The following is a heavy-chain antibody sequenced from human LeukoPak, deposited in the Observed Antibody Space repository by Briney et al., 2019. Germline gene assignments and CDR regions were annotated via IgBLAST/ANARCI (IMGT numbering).Heavy chain of an antibody. V-gene: IGHV3-7*01. J-gene: IGHJ4*02. D-gene: IGHD3-22*01. CDR2: IKQDGSER. CDR1: GLTFSNYW. Sequence: SGGSLRLLCAVSGLTFSNYWMSWVRQAPGKGPEWVANIKQDGSERYYVDSVKGRFTISRDNAKNSLYLQMNSLRAEDTAVYYCVRDGAYYDVSGHYYPLGYWGQGTLVTVSS. CDR3: VRDGAYYDVSGHYYPLGY.